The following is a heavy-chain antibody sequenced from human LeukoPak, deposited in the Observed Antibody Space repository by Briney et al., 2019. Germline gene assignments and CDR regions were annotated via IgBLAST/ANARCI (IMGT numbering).Heavy chain of an antibody. CDR1: GWSISRYY. J-gene: IGHJ3*02. Sequence: PSETLSLTCPVSGWSISRYYWSWIRQPAGKGLEWIGRIYISGSNNYNPSLKSRVTMSVTTSKNQFSLKLSSVTAADTAVYYCARDLTTVVTPGLLRAFDIWGQGTMVTVSS. D-gene: IGHD4-23*01. V-gene: IGHV4-4*07. CDR2: IYISGSN. CDR3: ARDLTTVVTPGLLRAFDI.